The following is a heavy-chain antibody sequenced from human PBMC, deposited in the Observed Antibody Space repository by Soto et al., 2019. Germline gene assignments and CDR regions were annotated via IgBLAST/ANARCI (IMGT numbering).Heavy chain of an antibody. CDR1: GYTFTSYY. V-gene: IGHV1-46*01. CDR3: ASSGSTATALHFDY. CDR2: INPSGGST. D-gene: IGHD3-10*01. J-gene: IGHJ4*02. Sequence: QVQLVQSGAEVKKPGASVKVSCKASGYTFTSYYMHWVRQAPGQGLEWMGIINPSGGSTSYAQKFQGKVTMTRNTSTSTVYMELSSLRSEDTAVYYCASSGSTATALHFDYWGQGTLVTVSS.